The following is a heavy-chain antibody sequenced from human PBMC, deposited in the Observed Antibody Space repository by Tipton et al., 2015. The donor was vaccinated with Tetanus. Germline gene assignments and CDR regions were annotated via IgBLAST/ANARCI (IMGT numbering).Heavy chain of an antibody. CDR1: GDSVSTGNFY. V-gene: IGHV4-30-4*01. CDR3: ARTPDYYYGMDV. CDR2: IHHSGLA. J-gene: IGHJ6*02. Sequence: LRLSCTVSGDSVSTGNFYWSWIRQPPGKGLEWIAFIHHSGLAFSKPSLKSRVSISTDKSKNQVSLRLNSVTAADTAVYFCARTPDYYYGMDVWGQGTTVTVSS.